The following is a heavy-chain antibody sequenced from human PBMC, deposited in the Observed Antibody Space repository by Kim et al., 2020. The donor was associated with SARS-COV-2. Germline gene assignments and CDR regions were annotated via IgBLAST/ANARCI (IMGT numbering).Heavy chain of an antibody. CDR1: GFTFSSYG. CDR3: AKDLPDIVVVPAAEVDA. V-gene: IGHV3-30*18. D-gene: IGHD2-2*01. CDR2: ISYDGSNK. J-gene: IGHJ3*01. Sequence: GGSLRLSCAASGFTFSSYGMHWVRQAPGKGLEWVAVISYDGSNKYYADSVKGRFTISRDNSKNTMYLQMNSLRAEDTAVYYCAKDLPDIVVVPAAEVDA.